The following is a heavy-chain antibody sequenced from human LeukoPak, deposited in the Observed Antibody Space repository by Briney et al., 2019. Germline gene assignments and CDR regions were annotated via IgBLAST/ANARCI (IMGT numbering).Heavy chain of an antibody. D-gene: IGHD3-22*01. V-gene: IGHV4-59*01. CDR3: ARDRDSSGYNFDS. Sequence: SETLSLTSTVSGGSISSYYWSWIRQPPGKGLEWIGCVHYSGSAKYNPSLKSRVTISVDTSKNQFSLKLSSVTAADTAVYYCARDRDSSGYNFDSWGQGTLVTVSS. CDR2: VHYSGSA. J-gene: IGHJ4*02. CDR1: GGSISSYY.